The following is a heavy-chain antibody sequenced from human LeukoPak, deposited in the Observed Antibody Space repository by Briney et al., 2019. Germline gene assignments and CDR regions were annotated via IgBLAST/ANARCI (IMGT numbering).Heavy chain of an antibody. CDR3: ARFDSSSWYQAAY. CDR1: GGSINNYY. D-gene: IGHD6-13*01. V-gene: IGHV4-4*07. J-gene: IGHJ4*02. Sequence: SETLSLTCTVSGGSINNYYWSWIRQPAGKALEWIGRIYTSGNTHYNPSLKSRVSMSLDTSKNQFSLKLSSVTAADTAVYYCARFDSSSWYQAAYWGQGTLVTVSS. CDR2: IYTSGNT.